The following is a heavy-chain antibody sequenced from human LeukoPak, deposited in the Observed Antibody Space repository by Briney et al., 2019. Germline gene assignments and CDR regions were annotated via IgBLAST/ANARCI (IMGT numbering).Heavy chain of an antibody. CDR3: AKLYGDRSYYYYFLDV. CDR2: ISGSGGST. Sequence: PGGSLRLSCAASGFTFSSYAMSWVRQAPGKGLEWVSAISGSGGSTYYADSVKGRFTISRGNSRNTLYLQVNSLRAEDSAVYYCAKLYGDRSYYYYFLDVWGQGTTVTVSS. D-gene: IGHD4-17*01. V-gene: IGHV3-23*01. J-gene: IGHJ6*03. CDR1: GFTFSSYA.